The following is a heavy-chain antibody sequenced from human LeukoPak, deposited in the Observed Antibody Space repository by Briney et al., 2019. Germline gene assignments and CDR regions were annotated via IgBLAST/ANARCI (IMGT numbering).Heavy chain of an antibody. CDR1: GFTFSSYA. CDR2: ISGSGGST. CDR3: AKDLSGSYKLGTFDY. J-gene: IGHJ4*02. D-gene: IGHD1-26*01. Sequence: HSGGSLRLSCAASGFTFSSYAMSWVRQAPGKGLEWVSAISGSGGSTYYADSVKGRFTISRDNSKNTLYLQMNSLRAEDTAVYYCAKDLSGSYKLGTFDYWGQGTLVTVSS. V-gene: IGHV3-23*01.